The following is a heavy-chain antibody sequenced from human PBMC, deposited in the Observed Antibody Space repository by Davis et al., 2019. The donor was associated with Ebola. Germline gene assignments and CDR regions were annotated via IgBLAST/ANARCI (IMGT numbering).Heavy chain of an antibody. CDR2: ISGSGGST. J-gene: IGHJ2*01. CDR3: AKDIGVSHWYFDL. V-gene: IGHV3-23*01. D-gene: IGHD3-16*01. CDR1: GFTFSDYY. Sequence: GESLKISCAASGFTFSDYYMSWVRQAPGKGLEWVSGISGSGGSTFYADSVKGRFTISRENSKNTLYLQMNSLRAEDTAVYYCAKDIGVSHWYFDLWGRGTLVTVSS.